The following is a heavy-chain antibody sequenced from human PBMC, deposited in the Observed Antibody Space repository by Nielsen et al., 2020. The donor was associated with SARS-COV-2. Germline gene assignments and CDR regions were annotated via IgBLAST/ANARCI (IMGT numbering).Heavy chain of an antibody. CDR2: ISSRGSTI. D-gene: IGHD1-20*01. CDR3: VRAEGPNWSNLDY. V-gene: IGHV3-48*03. J-gene: IGHJ4*02. CDR1: GFTFSTYE. Sequence: GESLKISCAASGFTFSTYEMNWVRRAPGKGLEWVSSISSRGSTIHYADPVKGQFTISRDNAKNSLYLEMNSLRAEDTAVYYCVRAEGPNWSNLDYWGQGILVTVSS.